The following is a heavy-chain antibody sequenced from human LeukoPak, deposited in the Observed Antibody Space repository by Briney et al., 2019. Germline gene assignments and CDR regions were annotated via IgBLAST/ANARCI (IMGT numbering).Heavy chain of an antibody. CDR3: ARVGPHTMVRGVKSPPLFDP. Sequence: GASVKVSCKASGYTFTSYDISWVRQAPGQGLEWMGWISAYNGNTNYAQKLQGRVTMTTDTSTSTAYMELRSLRSDDTAVYYCARVGPHTMVRGVKSPPLFDPWGQGTLVTVSS. D-gene: IGHD3-10*01. J-gene: IGHJ5*02. CDR2: ISAYNGNT. V-gene: IGHV1-18*01. CDR1: GYTFTSYD.